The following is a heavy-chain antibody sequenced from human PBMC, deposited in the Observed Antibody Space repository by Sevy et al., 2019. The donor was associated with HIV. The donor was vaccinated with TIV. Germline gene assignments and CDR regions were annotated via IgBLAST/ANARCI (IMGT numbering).Heavy chain of an antibody. J-gene: IGHJ4*02. V-gene: IGHV3-23*01. Sequence: GGSLRLSCAASGFTFSTYAMTWVRQAPGKGLEWVSVISYSGGSTYYADSVRGQFTISRDNSKNTLYLQMNSLRVEDRAVYYCAKDRVSGTYYTGDFDYWGQGTLVTVSS. CDR1: GFTFSTYA. CDR2: ISYSGGST. CDR3: AKDRVSGTYYTGDFDY. D-gene: IGHD3-10*01.